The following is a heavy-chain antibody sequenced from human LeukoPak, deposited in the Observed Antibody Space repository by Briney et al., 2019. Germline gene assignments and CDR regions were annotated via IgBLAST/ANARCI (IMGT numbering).Heavy chain of an antibody. CDR1: GYTLTELS. J-gene: IGHJ4*02. CDR2: FDPEDGET. D-gene: IGHD3-22*01. CDR3: ATFIDVKSSGSFDY. V-gene: IGHV1-24*01. Sequence: ASVNVSCKVSGYTLTELSMYWVRQAPGKGLEWMGGFDPEDGETIYAQKFHGRVTLTEDTSTDTAYMDLRSLRSEDTAVYYCATFIDVKSSGSFDYWGQGTLVTVSS.